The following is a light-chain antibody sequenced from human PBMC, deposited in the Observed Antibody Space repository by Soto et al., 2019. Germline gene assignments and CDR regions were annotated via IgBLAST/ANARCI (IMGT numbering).Light chain of an antibody. CDR1: SSNVGSNS. CDR3: AAWDDSLNGYV. V-gene: IGLV1-44*01. J-gene: IGLJ1*01. Sequence: QSALTQPPSASGTPGQRVTISCSGSSSNVGSNSVSWYQQLPGTAPKLLIYSNNQRPSGVPDRFSGSKSGTSASLAISGLQSGDEADYYCAAWDDSLNGYVFGTGTK. CDR2: SNN.